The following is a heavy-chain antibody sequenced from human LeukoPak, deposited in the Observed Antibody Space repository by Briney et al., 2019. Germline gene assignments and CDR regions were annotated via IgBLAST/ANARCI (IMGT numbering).Heavy chain of an antibody. CDR1: GGSISSYY. CDR3: ARDADY. CDR2: IYYSGST. V-gene: IGHV4-59*01. J-gene: IGHJ4*02. Sequence: KPSETLSLTCTVSGGSISSYYWSWIRQPPGKGLEWIGSIYYSGSTYYNPSLKSRVTISVDTSKNQFSLKLSSVTAADTAVYYCARDADYWGQGTLVTVSS.